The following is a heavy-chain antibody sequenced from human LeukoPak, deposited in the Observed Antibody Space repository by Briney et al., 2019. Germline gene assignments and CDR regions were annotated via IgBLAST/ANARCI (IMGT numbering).Heavy chain of an antibody. CDR1: GGSINNYY. J-gene: IGHJ6*02. V-gene: IGHV4-59*01. Sequence: SETLSLTCTVSGGSINNYYWSWIRQPPGKGLEWIGYIYYSGSTNYNPSLKSRVTISVDTSKNQFSLKLSSVTAADTAVYYCARVLWAYDSSGYYLRGYYGMDVWGQGTTVTVSS. CDR3: ARVLWAYDSSGYYLRGYYGMDV. CDR2: IYYSGST. D-gene: IGHD3-22*01.